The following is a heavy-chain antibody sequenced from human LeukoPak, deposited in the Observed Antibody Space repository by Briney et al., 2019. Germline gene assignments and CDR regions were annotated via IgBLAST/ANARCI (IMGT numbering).Heavy chain of an antibody. CDR2: ISGSGGST. Sequence: GGSLRLSCAASGFTFSSYAMSWVRQAPGKGLEWVSAISGSGGSTYYADSVKGRFTISRDNSKNTLYLQMNSLRAEDTAVYYCAKASLGYGSGSHSRTQNWFDPWGQGTLVTVSS. CDR1: GFTFSSYA. D-gene: IGHD3-10*01. CDR3: AKASLGYGSGSHSRTQNWFDP. J-gene: IGHJ5*02. V-gene: IGHV3-23*01.